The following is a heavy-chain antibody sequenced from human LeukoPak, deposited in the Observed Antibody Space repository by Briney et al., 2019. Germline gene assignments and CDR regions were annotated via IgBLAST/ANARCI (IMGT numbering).Heavy chain of an antibody. D-gene: IGHD3-10*01. CDR2: IKQDGSEK. V-gene: IGHV3-7*01. CDR1: GFTFSSYW. J-gene: IGHJ4*02. CDR3: ARDRSSWSGAYYFDY. Sequence: AGGSLRLSCAASGFTFSSYWMSWVRQAPGKGLEWVANIKQDGSEKYYVDSVKGRFTMSRDNAKNSLYLQMNSLRAEDTAVYYCARDRSSWSGAYYFDYWGQGTLVTVSA.